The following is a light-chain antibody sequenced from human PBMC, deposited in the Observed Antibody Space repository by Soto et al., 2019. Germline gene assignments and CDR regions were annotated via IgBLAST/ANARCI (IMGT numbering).Light chain of an antibody. J-gene: IGKJ1*01. CDR1: QTVSSSY. V-gene: IGKV3-20*01. Sequence: DIVFTQSPGTLSLSTGEGCTLSCRASQTVSSSYLAWYQQKPGQAPRLLIYGASSRATGIPDRFSGSGSGTDFTLTITRLEPEDSAVYYCHQYGRSPWTFGQGTKVEIK. CDR3: HQYGRSPWT. CDR2: GAS.